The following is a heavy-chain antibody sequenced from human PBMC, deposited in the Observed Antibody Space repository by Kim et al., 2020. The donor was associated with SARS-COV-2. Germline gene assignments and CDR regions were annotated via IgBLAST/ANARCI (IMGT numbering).Heavy chain of an antibody. J-gene: IGHJ4*02. CDR3: ASRRRGASDY. CDR2: INHSGST. CDR1: GGSFSGYY. V-gene: IGHV4-34*01. Sequence: SETLSLTCAVYGGSFSGYYWSWIRQPPGKGLEWIGEINHSGSTNYNPSLKSRVTISVDTSKNQFSLKLSSVTAADTAVYYCASRRRGASDYWGQGTLVTVSS. D-gene: IGHD3-10*01.